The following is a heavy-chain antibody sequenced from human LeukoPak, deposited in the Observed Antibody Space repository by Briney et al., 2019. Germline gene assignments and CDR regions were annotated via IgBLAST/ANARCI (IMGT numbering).Heavy chain of an antibody. CDR3: ARGGHHDPSLDDHKKFMDV. CDR1: GGSISNSY. V-gene: IGHV4-59*08. Sequence: PSETLSLTCTVSGGSISNSYWSWIRQSPGKGLEWIGYIYYNGSTYYNYSPSLKSRVTISVDTSKIQFSLRLSSVTAADTAVYYCARGGHHDPSLDDHKKFMDVWGRGTTVTVSS. CDR2: IYYNGSTYY. J-gene: IGHJ6*03. D-gene: IGHD1-1*01.